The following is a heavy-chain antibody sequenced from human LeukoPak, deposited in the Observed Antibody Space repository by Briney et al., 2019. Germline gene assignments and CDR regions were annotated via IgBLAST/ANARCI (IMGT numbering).Heavy chain of an antibody. CDR1: GFTFTNSA. CDR3: AADSSGNDAFDI. D-gene: IGHD6-25*01. CDR2: IVVGSGDT. Sequence: ASVKVSCKASGFTFTNSALQWVRQARGQSLEWVGWIVVGSGDTNYAQNFQERVTITRDMSTSTAYMELSGLNFGDTAVYYCAADSSGNDAFDIWGQGTMVTVSS. J-gene: IGHJ3*02. V-gene: IGHV1-58*01.